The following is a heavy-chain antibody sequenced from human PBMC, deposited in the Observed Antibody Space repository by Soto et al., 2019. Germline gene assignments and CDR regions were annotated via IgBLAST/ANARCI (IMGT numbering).Heavy chain of an antibody. D-gene: IGHD6-13*01. Sequence: PWETLSVTCTVCGGSISSDYWSWIRQPPGKGLEWIGYIYYSGSTNYNPSLKSRVNISVDTSKNQFSLKLSSVTAADTAVYYCARSAAAYYFDYWGQGTLVTVS. CDR1: GGSISSDY. V-gene: IGHV4-59*01. J-gene: IGHJ4*02. CDR2: IYYSGST. CDR3: ARSAAAYYFDY.